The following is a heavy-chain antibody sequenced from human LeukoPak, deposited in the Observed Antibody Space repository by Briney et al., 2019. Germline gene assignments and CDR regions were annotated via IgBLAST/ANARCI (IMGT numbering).Heavy chain of an antibody. CDR3: AREGSSESFFDY. Sequence: SETLSLTCTVSGGSISSYYWSWIRQPPGKGLEWIGYIYYSGSTNYNPSLKSRVTISVDTSKNQFSLKLSSVTAADTAVYYCAREGSSESFFDYWGQGTLVTVSS. CDR1: GGSISSYY. J-gene: IGHJ4*02. CDR2: IYYSGST. D-gene: IGHD6-6*01. V-gene: IGHV4-59*12.